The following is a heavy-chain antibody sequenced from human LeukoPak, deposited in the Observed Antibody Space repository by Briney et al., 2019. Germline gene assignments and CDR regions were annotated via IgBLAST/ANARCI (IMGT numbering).Heavy chain of an antibody. D-gene: IGHD3-10*01. V-gene: IGHV3-21*01. Sequence: GGSLRLSCAASGFTFSSYSMICVRQAPGKGLEWVSSISSSSSYIYYADSVKGRFTISRDNAKNSLYLQMNSLRAEDTAVYYCARSYGSGSSDFDYWGQGTLVTVSS. CDR1: GFTFSSYS. J-gene: IGHJ4*02. CDR3: ARSYGSGSSDFDY. CDR2: ISSSSSYI.